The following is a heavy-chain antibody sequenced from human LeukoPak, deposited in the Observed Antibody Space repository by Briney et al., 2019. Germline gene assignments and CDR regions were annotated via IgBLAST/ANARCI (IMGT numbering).Heavy chain of an antibody. CDR1: GFTFSSYA. J-gene: IGHJ4*02. D-gene: IGHD5-24*01. V-gene: IGHV3-23*01. Sequence: GGSLRLSCAASGFTFSSYAMSWVRQAPGEGLEWVSDISGSGGSTYYADSVKGRFTISRDNSRNTLYVQMNSLRAEDTAVYYCAKSGYNRFDYWGQGTLVTVSS. CDR3: AKSGYNRFDY. CDR2: ISGSGGST.